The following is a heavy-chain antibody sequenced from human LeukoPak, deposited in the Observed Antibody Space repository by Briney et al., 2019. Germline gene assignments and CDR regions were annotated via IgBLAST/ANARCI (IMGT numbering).Heavy chain of an antibody. CDR1: GFTFSSYE. CDR2: ISSSGSTI. V-gene: IGHV3-48*03. Sequence: PGGSLRLSCAASGFTFSSYEMNWVRQAPGKGLEWVSYISSSGSTIYYADSVKGRFTISRGNAKNSLYLQMNSLRAEDTAVYYCARVKGDFDDAFDIWGQGTMVTVSS. J-gene: IGHJ3*02. CDR3: ARVKGDFDDAFDI. D-gene: IGHD2-21*02.